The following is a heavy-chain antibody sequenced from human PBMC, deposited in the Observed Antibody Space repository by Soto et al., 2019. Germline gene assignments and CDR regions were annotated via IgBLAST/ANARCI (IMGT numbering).Heavy chain of an antibody. Sequence: SETLSLTCAVYGGSFSGYYWSWIRQPPGKGLEWIGEINHSGSTNYNPSLKSRVTISVDTSKNQFSLRLSSVTAADTAVYYCARGLPVLLWFGETLFDYWGQGTLVTVSS. CDR1: GGSFSGYY. CDR2: INHSGST. D-gene: IGHD3-10*01. CDR3: ARGLPVLLWFGETLFDY. V-gene: IGHV4-34*01. J-gene: IGHJ4*02.